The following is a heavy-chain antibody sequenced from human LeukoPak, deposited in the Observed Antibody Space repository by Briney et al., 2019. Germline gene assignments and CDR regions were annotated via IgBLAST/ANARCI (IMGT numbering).Heavy chain of an antibody. Sequence: PGGSLRLSCAASGFTFSNYWMHWIRQVPGKGLVWVSHIKYDGSATNYADSVKGRFTISRDNAKNTLYLQMNSLRAEDTAVYYCVSGSHQSGYNFDYWGQGALVTVSS. CDR3: VSGSHQSGYNFDY. D-gene: IGHD3-3*01. CDR2: IKYDGSAT. J-gene: IGHJ4*02. V-gene: IGHV3-74*01. CDR1: GFTFSNYW.